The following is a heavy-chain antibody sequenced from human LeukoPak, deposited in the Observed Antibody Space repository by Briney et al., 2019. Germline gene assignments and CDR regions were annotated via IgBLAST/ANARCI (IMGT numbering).Heavy chain of an antibody. D-gene: IGHD3-16*02. V-gene: IGHV4-4*07. CDR2: IYTSGST. Sequence: SETLSLTCTVSGGSISSYYWSWIRQPAGKRLEWIGRIYTSGSTNYNPSLKSRVTMSVDTSKNQFSLKLSSVTAADTAVYYCARDIPKYDYVWGSYRHNWFDPWGQGTLVTVSS. CDR1: GGSISSYY. CDR3: ARDIPKYDYVWGSYRHNWFDP. J-gene: IGHJ5*02.